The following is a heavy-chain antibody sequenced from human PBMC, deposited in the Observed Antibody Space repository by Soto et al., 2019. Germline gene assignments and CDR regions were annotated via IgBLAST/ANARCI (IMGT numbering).Heavy chain of an antibody. Sequence: PSETLSLTCTVSCVSIHNSHSFWAWIRQPPGKGLQFIASVYHNGGAHYNSSLKSRVTISVDTANSQVSLRMRSLTAADTAFYYCGRVVEGATRHTDPDSWGQGILVTVSS. D-gene: IGHD2-21*01. CDR3: GRVVEGATRHTDPDS. J-gene: IGHJ5*01. CDR2: VYHNGGA. CDR1: CVSIHNSHSF. V-gene: IGHV4-39*01.